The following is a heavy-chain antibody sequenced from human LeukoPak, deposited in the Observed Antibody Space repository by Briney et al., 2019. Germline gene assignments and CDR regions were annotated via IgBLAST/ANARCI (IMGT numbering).Heavy chain of an antibody. CDR1: GGSFSGYY. D-gene: IGHD6-25*01. V-gene: IGHV4-34*01. CDR2: INHSGST. J-gene: IGHJ6*03. Sequence: SETLSLTCAVYGGSFSGYYWSWIRQPPGKGLEWIGEINHSGSTNYNTSLKSRVTISVATSKNQLSLKLSSVTTSDTAVYYCARAPYSSAPLGKIYYYSYMYVWGKGATVTVSS. CDR3: ARAPYSSAPLGKIYYYSYMYV.